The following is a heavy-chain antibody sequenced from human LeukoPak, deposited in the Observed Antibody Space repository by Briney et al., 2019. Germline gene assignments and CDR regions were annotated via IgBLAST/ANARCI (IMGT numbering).Heavy chain of an antibody. V-gene: IGHV4-34*01. CDR1: GGSFSGYY. D-gene: IGHD2-2*01. J-gene: IGHJ6*03. CDR2: INHSGST. Sequence: PSETLSLTCAVYGGSFSGYYWSWIRQPPGKGLEWVGEINHSGSTNYNPSLKSRVTISVDTSKNQFSLKLSSVTAADTAVYYCAREYCSSTSCYHGPLVSHYYYYMDVWGKGTTVTVSS. CDR3: AREYCSSTSCYHGPLVSHYYYYMDV.